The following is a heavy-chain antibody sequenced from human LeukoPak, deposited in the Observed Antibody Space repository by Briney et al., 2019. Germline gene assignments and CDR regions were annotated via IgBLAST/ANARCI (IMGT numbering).Heavy chain of an antibody. V-gene: IGHV3-21*01. CDR2: ISSSSSYI. CDR3: ARDRREQQLTSDAFDI. Sequence: GGSLRLSCAASGFTFSNYSMNWVRQAPGKGLEWVSSISSSSSYIYYADSVKGRFTISRDNAKNSLYLQMNSLRAEDTAVYYCARDRREQQLTSDAFDIWGQGTMVTVSS. CDR1: GFTFSNYS. J-gene: IGHJ3*02. D-gene: IGHD6-13*01.